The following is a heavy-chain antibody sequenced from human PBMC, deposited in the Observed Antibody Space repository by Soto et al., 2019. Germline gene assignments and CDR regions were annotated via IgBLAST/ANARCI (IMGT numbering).Heavy chain of an antibody. Sequence: ASVKVSCKASGGTFSSYAISWVRQAPGQGLEWMGGIIPIFGTANYAQKFQGRVTITADESTSTAYMELSSLRSEDTAVYYCARDPEYYYDSSGSGRYYYGMDVWGQGTTVTVSS. V-gene: IGHV1-69*13. CDR1: GGTFSSYA. J-gene: IGHJ6*02. D-gene: IGHD3-22*01. CDR3: ARDPEYYYDSSGSGRYYYGMDV. CDR2: IIPIFGTA.